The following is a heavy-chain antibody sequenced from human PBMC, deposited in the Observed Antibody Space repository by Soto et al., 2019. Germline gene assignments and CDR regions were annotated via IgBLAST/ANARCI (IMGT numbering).Heavy chain of an antibody. CDR1: GFTFSSYA. CDR2: ISYDGSNK. J-gene: IGHJ6*02. Sequence: QVQRVESGGGVVQPGRSLRLSCAASGFTFSSYAMHWVRQAPGKGLEGVAVISYDGSNKYYADSVKGRFTISRDNSKNTLYLQMNSLRTEDTAVYYCARDRLRYNWNDFPYYYYGMDVWGQGTTVTVSS. V-gene: IGHV3-30-3*01. CDR3: ARDRLRYNWNDFPYYYYGMDV. D-gene: IGHD1-1*01.